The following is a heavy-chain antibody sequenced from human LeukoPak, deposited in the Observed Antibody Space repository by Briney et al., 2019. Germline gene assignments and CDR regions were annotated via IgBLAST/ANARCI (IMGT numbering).Heavy chain of an antibody. J-gene: IGHJ6*02. CDR1: GFTDSDNY. CDR2: VYSGGLT. CDR3: VRDRWPGLGDF. Sequence: GGSLRLFCAASGFTDSDNYMSWVRQAPGKGLEWVSTVYSGGLTYYADPVKGRFTISRDNSKNTLYLQMSSLRAEDTAVYYCVRDRWPGLGDFWGQGTTVTVSS. D-gene: IGHD6-19*01. V-gene: IGHV3-66*01.